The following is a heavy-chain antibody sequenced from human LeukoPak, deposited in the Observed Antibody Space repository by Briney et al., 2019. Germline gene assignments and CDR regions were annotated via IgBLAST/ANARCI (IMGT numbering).Heavy chain of an antibody. Sequence: GGSLRLSCAASTFTFSSYGMHWVRQAPGKGLEWVAIIWFDGSKRYYADSVKGRFTISRDNSKNTLYLQINSLRAEDTAVYYCARDRGSGSYEGYYFDYWGQGTLVTVSS. J-gene: IGHJ4*02. D-gene: IGHD3-10*01. V-gene: IGHV3-33*01. CDR2: IWFDGSKR. CDR3: ARDRGSGSYEGYYFDY. CDR1: TFTFSSYG.